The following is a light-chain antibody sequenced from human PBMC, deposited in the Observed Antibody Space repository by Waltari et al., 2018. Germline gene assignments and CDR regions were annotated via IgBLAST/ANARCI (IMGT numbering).Light chain of an antibody. CDR1: SSDAGTYNY. Sequence: QSALTQPASVSGSPGQSTTISCPGTSSDAGTYNYVSWYQQHPGKAPKLLIYDVSYRPSGVSYRFSGSKSGNTASLTISGLQAEDEADYYCSSYITTNTLELFGGGTSLTVL. J-gene: IGLJ3*02. CDR2: DVS. V-gene: IGLV2-14*03. CDR3: SSYITTNTLEL.